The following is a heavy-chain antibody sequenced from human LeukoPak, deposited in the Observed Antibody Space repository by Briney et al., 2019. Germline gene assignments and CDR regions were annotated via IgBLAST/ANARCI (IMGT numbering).Heavy chain of an antibody. CDR2: IYSGGST. CDR3: ARDYLRISGWDC. V-gene: IGHV3-66*01. D-gene: IGHD6-19*01. CDR1: GFTVSSNY. Sequence: GGSLRLSCAASGFTVSSNYMSWVRQAPGKGLEWVSAIYSGGSTYYADSVKGRFTISRDNSKNTLYLQMNSLRAEDTAVYYCARDYLRISGWDCWGQGTLVTVSS. J-gene: IGHJ4*02.